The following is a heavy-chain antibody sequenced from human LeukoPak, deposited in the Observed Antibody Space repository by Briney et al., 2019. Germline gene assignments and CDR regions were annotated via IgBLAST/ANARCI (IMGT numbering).Heavy chain of an antibody. V-gene: IGHV1-18*01. J-gene: IGHJ4*02. CDR2: ISAYNGNT. Sequence: GASVKVSCKASGYTFTSYGISWVRQAPGQGLEWMGWISAYNGNTNYAQKLQGRVTMTTDTSTSTAYMELRSLTSDDTAVYYCAKSYNNPTVAIRVRGVIPYFDSWGQGSLVTVSS. CDR1: GYTFTSYG. CDR3: AKSYNNPTVAIRVRGVIPYFDS. D-gene: IGHD3-10*01.